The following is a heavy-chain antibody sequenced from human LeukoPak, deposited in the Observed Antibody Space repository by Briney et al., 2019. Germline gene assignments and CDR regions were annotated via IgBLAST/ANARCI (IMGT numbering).Heavy chain of an antibody. V-gene: IGHV3-7*01. J-gene: IGHJ6*02. D-gene: IGHD3-16*01. Sequence: GGSLRLSCAASGFTFSDYWLSWVRQAPGKGLEWVAHMNRDGSEKNYVDSMKGRITISRDNAKNSLYLQMNSLRVEDTAVYYCARDGGIIRFGGQDVWGQGTTVTVS. CDR1: GFTFSDYW. CDR2: MNRDGSEK. CDR3: ARDGGIIRFGGQDV.